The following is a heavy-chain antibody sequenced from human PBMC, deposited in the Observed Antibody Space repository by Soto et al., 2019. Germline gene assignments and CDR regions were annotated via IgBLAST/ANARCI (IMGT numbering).Heavy chain of an antibody. V-gene: IGHV3-15*01. CDR3: VEGWNDF. D-gene: IGHD1-1*01. J-gene: IGHJ4*02. CDR1: GFMFSSAW. CDR2: IKTKSDGETR. Sequence: EVQMVQSGGDLVKPGGSLRLSCVTSGFMFSSAWMNWVRQAPGKGLEWVARIKTKSDGETRDYAAPVKGRFTISRDDSKKTVYLQMNSLRAEDTAVYYCVEGWNDFWGQGTPVTVSS.